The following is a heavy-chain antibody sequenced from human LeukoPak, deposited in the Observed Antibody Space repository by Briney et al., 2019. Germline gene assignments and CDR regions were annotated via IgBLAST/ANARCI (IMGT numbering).Heavy chain of an antibody. J-gene: IGHJ5*01. Sequence: GRSLRLSCEASGLTSTSHGFHWVRQAPGRGLEWLTFISLDGSRKSYADSVKGRFTFSRDDSKNTLYLEMNSLRAEDTATYYCARDRAVSWLDSWGLGTLVTVSS. CDR2: ISLDGSRK. CDR3: ARDRAVSWLDS. D-gene: IGHD3-10*01. V-gene: IGHV3-33*05. CDR1: GLTSTSHG.